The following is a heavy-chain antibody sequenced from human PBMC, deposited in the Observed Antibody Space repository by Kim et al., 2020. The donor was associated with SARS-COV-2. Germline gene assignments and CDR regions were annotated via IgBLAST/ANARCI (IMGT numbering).Heavy chain of an antibody. CDR2: ISYDGSNK. J-gene: IGHJ4*02. CDR3: ARVYYDSSGSPYFDY. D-gene: IGHD3-22*01. Sequence: GGSLRLSCAASGFTFSSYAMHWVRQAPGKGLEWVAVISYDGSNKYYVDSVKGRFTISRDNSKNTLYLQMNSLRAEDTAVYYCARVYYDSSGSPYFDYWGQGTLVTVSS. V-gene: IGHV3-30*04. CDR1: GFTFSSYA.